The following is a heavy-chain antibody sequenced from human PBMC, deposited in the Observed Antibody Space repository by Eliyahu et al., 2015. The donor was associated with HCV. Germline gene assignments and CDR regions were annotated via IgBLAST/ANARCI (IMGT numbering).Heavy chain of an antibody. CDR1: GGSISSYY. CDR2: IYTSGST. D-gene: IGHD3-10*01. CDR3: ARSGRAGGWYYYYMDV. V-gene: IGHV4-4*07. J-gene: IGHJ6*03. Sequence: QVQLQESGPGLVKPSETLSLTCTVSGGSISSYYWSWIRQPAGKGLEWIGRIYTSGSTNYNPSLKSRVTMSVDTSKNQFSLKLSSVTAADTAVYYCARSGRAGGWYYYYMDVWGKGTTVTVSS.